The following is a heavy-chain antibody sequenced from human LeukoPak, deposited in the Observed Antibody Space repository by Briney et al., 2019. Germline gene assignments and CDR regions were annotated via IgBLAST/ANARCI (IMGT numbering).Heavy chain of an antibody. J-gene: IGHJ3*02. CDR2: ISYDGSNK. CDR3: ARDRGGEPIYGDYNAFDI. Sequence: PGRSLRLSCAASGFTFSSYAMHWVRQAPGKGLEWVAVISYDGSNKYYADSVKGRFTISRDNSKNTLYLQMNSLRAEDTAVYYCARDRGGEPIYGDYNAFDIWGQGTMVTVSS. CDR1: GFTFSSYA. D-gene: IGHD4-17*01. V-gene: IGHV3-30-3*01.